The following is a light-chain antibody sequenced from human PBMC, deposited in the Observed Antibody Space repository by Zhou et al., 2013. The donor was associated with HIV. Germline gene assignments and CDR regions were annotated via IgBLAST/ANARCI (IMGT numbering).Light chain of an antibody. J-gene: IGKJ5*01. Sequence: DIQVTQSPSTLSASVGDRVSITCRASQSVTKWLAWYQQKPGTAPKLIIYKTSTLENGVPSRFSGSGSGTDFTLTIESVQPDDCATYYCQQYQTYPITFGQGTRLEI. CDR1: QSVTKW. V-gene: IGKV1-5*03. CDR3: QQYQTYPIT. CDR2: KTS.